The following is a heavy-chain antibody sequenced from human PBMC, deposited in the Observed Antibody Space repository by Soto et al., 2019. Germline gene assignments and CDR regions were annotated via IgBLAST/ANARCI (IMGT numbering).Heavy chain of an antibody. CDR1: GGSISSSSW. CDR3: ARGSSFRGDFDI. Sequence: HLQESGPGLVRPSETLSLTCAVSGGSISSSSWWTWVRQSPEKGLEWIGEFYHAGSPDYNPSFQSPVTITLDKSKNNFSLRLTSVTAADTAVYYCARGSSFRGDFDIWGQGTTVTVSS. V-gene: IGHV4-4*02. CDR2: FYHAGSP. J-gene: IGHJ3*02. D-gene: IGHD2-21*01.